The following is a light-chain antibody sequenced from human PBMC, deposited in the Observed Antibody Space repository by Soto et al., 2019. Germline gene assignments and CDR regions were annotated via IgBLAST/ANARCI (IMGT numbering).Light chain of an antibody. CDR1: ESISIY. J-gene: IGKJ1*01. Sequence: DIQMTQSPSSLSASVGDRVTITCRASESISIYLNWYQQKPGKAPKLLIYGAFTLQGGVPSRFSGSGPGKDVTLTIISLQPEDFATYYCPQPSSTPQLRFGQGTKVDIX. CDR3: PQPSSTPQLR. CDR2: GAF. V-gene: IGKV1-39*01.